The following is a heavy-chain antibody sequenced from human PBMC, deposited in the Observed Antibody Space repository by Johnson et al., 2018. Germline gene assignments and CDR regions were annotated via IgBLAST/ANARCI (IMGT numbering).Heavy chain of an antibody. V-gene: IGHV3-30*18. CDR1: GFTFSSYG. CDR2: ISYDGRNK. CDR3: AKEKGRQWLDDAFDI. J-gene: IGHJ3*02. Sequence: QVQLVQSGGGVVQPGRSLRVSCAASGFTFSSYGMHWVRQAPGKGLEWVAVISYDGRNKYYGDSVRGRFTISRDNSKNTLYLEMSSLRAEDTAVYHCAKEKGRQWLDDAFDIWGQGTMVSVSS. D-gene: IGHD6-19*01.